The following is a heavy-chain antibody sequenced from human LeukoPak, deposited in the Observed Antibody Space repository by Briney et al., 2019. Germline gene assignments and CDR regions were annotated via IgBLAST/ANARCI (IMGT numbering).Heavy chain of an antibody. J-gene: IGHJ4*02. D-gene: IGHD2-15*01. CDR3: ARGTRRGGYFDY. CDR1: GGSISSGGYS. V-gene: IGHV4-30-2*01. Sequence: SETLSLTCAVSGGSISSGGYSWSWIRQPPGQGLEWIGYIYHSGSTYYNPSLKSRVTISVDRSKNQFSLKLSSVTAADTAVYYCARGTRRGGYFDYWGQGTLVTVSS. CDR2: IYHSGST.